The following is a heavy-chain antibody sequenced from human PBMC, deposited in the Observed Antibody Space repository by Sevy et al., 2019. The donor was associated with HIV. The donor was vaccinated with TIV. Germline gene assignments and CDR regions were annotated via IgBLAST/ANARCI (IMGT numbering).Heavy chain of an antibody. Sequence: ASVKVSCKASGYTFTSYGISWVRQAPGQGLEWMGWISAYNGNTNYAQKLQGRVTMTTDTSTSTAYMELRSLRSDDTAVYYCASRYCSSTSCYLSHWGQGTLVTVSS. V-gene: IGHV1-18*01. CDR1: GYTFTSYG. CDR3: ASRYCSSTSCYLSH. D-gene: IGHD2-2*01. J-gene: IGHJ1*01. CDR2: ISAYNGNT.